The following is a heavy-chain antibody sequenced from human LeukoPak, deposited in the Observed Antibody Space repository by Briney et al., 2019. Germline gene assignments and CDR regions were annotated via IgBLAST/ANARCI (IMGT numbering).Heavy chain of an antibody. J-gene: IGHJ3*02. Sequence: SETLSLTCAVYGGSFSGYYWSWLRQPPGKGLEWIGEIYHSGSTNYNPSLKSRVTISVDKSKNQFSLKLRSVTAADTAVYYCARLLEPNAFDIWGQGTMVTVSS. V-gene: IGHV4-34*01. D-gene: IGHD3-3*01. CDR1: GGSFSGYY. CDR2: IYHSGST. CDR3: ARLLEPNAFDI.